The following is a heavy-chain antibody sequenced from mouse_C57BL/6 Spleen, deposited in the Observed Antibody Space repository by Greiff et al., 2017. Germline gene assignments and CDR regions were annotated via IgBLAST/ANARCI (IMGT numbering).Heavy chain of an antibody. V-gene: IGHV1-59*01. Sequence: QVQLQQPGAELVRPGTSVKLSCKASGYTFTSYWMHWVKQRPGQGLEWSGVIDPADSYTNYNQKFKGKATLTVDTSSSTAYMQLSSLTSEDSAVYYCARWELRLPFDYWGQGTTLTVSS. J-gene: IGHJ2*01. D-gene: IGHD3-2*02. CDR1: GYTFTSYW. CDR2: IDPADSYT. CDR3: ARWELRLPFDY.